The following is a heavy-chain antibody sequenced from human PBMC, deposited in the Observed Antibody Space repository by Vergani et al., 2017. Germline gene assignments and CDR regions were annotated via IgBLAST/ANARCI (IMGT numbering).Heavy chain of an antibody. J-gene: IGHJ2*01. Sequence: EVQMVESGGGLVKPGGSLRLSCVASGFTFSHYSMNWVRQAPGKGLEWVSSISGNNDDVYYADSVKGRFTISRDNAKNSLYLDMSSLRAEDTAVYYCAREWEYSSSWSLDWYFDLWGRGTLVTVSS. D-gene: IGHD6-13*01. CDR1: GFTFSHYS. V-gene: IGHV3-21*01. CDR2: ISGNNDDV. CDR3: AREWEYSSSWSLDWYFDL.